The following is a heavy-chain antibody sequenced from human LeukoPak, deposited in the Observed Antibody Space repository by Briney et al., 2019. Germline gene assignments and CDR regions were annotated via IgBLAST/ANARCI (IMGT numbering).Heavy chain of an antibody. CDR3: ARGKEMTRTSGYYSFDF. Sequence: SETLSLTCTVSIGSLNSYFWTWVRQPAGKGLEWIGRVSDTGRAYYNPSLESRVAISLDTSKNQFSLKVTSVTAADTAVYYCARGKEMTRTSGYYSFDFWGQGTLVSVSS. CDR1: IGSLNSYF. V-gene: IGHV4-4*07. J-gene: IGHJ4*02. D-gene: IGHD3-9*01. CDR2: VSDTGRA.